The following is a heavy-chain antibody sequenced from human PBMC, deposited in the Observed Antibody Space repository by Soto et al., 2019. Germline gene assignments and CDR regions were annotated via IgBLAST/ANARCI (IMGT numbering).Heavy chain of an antibody. D-gene: IGHD6-19*01. J-gene: IGHJ4*02. V-gene: IGHV3-23*01. CDR3: AKDGDSSGWYDY. Sequence: PGGSLRLSCAASGFTFGSYAMSWVRQAPEKGLEWVSAISGSGGSTYYADSVKGRFTISRDNSKNTLYLQMNSLRAEDTAVYYCAKDGDSSGWYDYWGQGTLVTVSS. CDR2: ISGSGGST. CDR1: GFTFGSYA.